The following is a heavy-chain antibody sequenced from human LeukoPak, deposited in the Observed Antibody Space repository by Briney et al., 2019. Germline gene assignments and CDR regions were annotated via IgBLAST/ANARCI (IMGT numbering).Heavy chain of an antibody. D-gene: IGHD3-22*01. CDR3: ARGARSFRYYYDSSGYYHHYYFDY. CDR1: GGSISSSNYY. Sequence: SETLSLTCTVSGGSISSSNYYWGWIRQPPGKGLEWIGEINHSGSTNYNPSLKSRVTISVDTSKNQFSLKLSSVTAADTAVYYCARGARSFRYYYDSSGYYHHYYFDYWGQGTLVTVSS. V-gene: IGHV4-39*07. J-gene: IGHJ4*02. CDR2: INHSGST.